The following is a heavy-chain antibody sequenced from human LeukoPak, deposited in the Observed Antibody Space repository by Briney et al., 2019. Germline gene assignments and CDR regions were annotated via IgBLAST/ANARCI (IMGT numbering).Heavy chain of an antibody. CDR1: GFSFSSYA. CDR2: ISYDGSNK. Sequence: GGSLRLSCATSGFSFSSYAMHWIRQAPGKGLEWVAVISYDGSNKYYADSVKGRFTISRDNSKNTLYLQMNSLRAEDTAVYYCAKDPRFLEWLLYEGPDYWGQGTLVTVSS. D-gene: IGHD3-3*01. V-gene: IGHV3-30*04. J-gene: IGHJ4*02. CDR3: AKDPRFLEWLLYEGPDY.